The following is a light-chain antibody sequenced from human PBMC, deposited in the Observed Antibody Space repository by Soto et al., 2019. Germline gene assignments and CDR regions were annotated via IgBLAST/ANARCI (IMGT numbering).Light chain of an antibody. CDR2: SAT. CDR1: EDVRHD. V-gene: IGKV1-6*01. CDR3: LQANNYPWT. Sequence: AIRVTQSPSSLSASVGDRVTITCRTSEDVRHDLAWFQQRPGKAPNLLIYSATRLQSGVPSRFSGSGSGTDFTLIISSLQPEDFATYYCLQANNYPWTFGLGTKVDI. J-gene: IGKJ1*01.